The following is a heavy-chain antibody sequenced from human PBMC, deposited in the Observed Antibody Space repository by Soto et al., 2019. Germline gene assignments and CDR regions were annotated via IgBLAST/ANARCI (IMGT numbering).Heavy chain of an antibody. J-gene: IGHJ6*02. CDR2: IYHSGST. V-gene: IGHV4-38-2*02. D-gene: IGHD4-17*01. CDR3: ARDGTTVTDNNPNQYYYYYYGMDV. CDR1: GYSITSGYY. Sequence: ASETLSLTCAFSGYSITSGYYWGWIRQPPGKGLEWIGSIYHSGSTYYNPSLKSRVTISVDTSKDQFSLKLSYVTAADTAVYYCARDGTTVTDNNPNQYYYYYYGMDVWGQGTTVTVSS.